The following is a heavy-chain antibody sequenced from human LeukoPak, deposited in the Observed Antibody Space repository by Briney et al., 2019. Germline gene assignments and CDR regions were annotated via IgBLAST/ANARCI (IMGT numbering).Heavy chain of an antibody. Sequence: GGSLRLSCAASGFTFSSYGMHWVRQAPGKGLEWVAVIWYDGSNKYYADSVKGRFTISRDNAKNSLYLQMNSLRAEDTALYYCAKHGYYYDSSGYYYDPYFDYWGQGTLVTVSS. CDR1: GFTFSSYG. J-gene: IGHJ4*02. D-gene: IGHD3-22*01. V-gene: IGHV3-33*03. CDR3: AKHGYYYDSSGYYYDPYFDY. CDR2: IWYDGSNK.